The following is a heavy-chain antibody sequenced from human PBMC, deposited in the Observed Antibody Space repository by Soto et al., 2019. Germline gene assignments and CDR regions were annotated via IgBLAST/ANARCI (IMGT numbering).Heavy chain of an antibody. CDR2: VYYRGNA. CDR3: ASLEGLATISYYFDF. CDR1: DDSINSDKYY. D-gene: IGHD1-1*01. Sequence: PSETLSLTCSVSDDSINSDKYYWGWIRQPPGKGLEWIGSVYYRGNAYYNPSLQTRVTKSLDKSKSQFSLKLNSVTAADSFVYFCASLEGLATISYYFDFWGPGALVTVST. V-gene: IGHV4-39*01. J-gene: IGHJ4*02.